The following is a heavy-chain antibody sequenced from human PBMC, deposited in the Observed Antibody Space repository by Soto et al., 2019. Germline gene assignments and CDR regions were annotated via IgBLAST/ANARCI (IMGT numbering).Heavy chain of an antibody. D-gene: IGHD5-18*01. Sequence: SETLSLTCAVSGGSISSGGYSWSWIRQPPGKGLEWIGYIYHSGSTYYNPSLKSRVTISVDRSKNQFSLKLSSVTAADTAVYYRARERQLETEGNWFDPWGHGTLVTVSS. J-gene: IGHJ5*02. CDR1: GGSISSGGYS. CDR3: ARERQLETEGNWFDP. CDR2: IYHSGST. V-gene: IGHV4-30-2*01.